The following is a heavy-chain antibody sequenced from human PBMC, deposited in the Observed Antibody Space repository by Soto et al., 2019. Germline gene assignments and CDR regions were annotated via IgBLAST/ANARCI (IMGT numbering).Heavy chain of an antibody. Sequence: QVQLQESGPGLVKPSETLSLTCTVSGGSVSSGSYYWSWIRQPPGKGLEWIGYIYYSGSTNYNPSLKSRVTISVDTSKHQFSLKLSSVTAADTAVYYCARDRSSSGYLNWFDPWGQGTLVTVSS. J-gene: IGHJ5*02. CDR3: ARDRSSSGYLNWFDP. CDR2: IYYSGST. V-gene: IGHV4-61*01. D-gene: IGHD3-22*01. CDR1: GGSVSSGSYY.